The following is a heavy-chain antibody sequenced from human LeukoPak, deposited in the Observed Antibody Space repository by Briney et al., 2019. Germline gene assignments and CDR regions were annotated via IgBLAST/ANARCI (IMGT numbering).Heavy chain of an antibody. V-gene: IGHV1-2*02. D-gene: IGHD2-2*01. J-gene: IGHJ3*02. Sequence: ASVKVSCKASGYTFTGYYMHWVRQPPGQGLEWMGWINHNSGGTSYAQKFQDTVNMTRDTSNNTAFMELSRLRSDDTAVYYCARVRDIVVVPAAQGAFDIWGQGTMVTVSS. CDR3: ARVRDIVVVPAAQGAFDI. CDR1: GYTFTGYY. CDR2: INHNSGGT.